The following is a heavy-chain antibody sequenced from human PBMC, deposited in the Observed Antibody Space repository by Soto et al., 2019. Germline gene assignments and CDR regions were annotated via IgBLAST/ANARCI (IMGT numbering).Heavy chain of an antibody. V-gene: IGHV4-38-2*01. CDR3: ARAQFYSGSGRYNNLMFDP. D-gene: IGHD3-10*01. CDR1: GYSISSGHY. Sequence: SETLSLTCEVSGYSISSGHYWAWIRQPPGKGLEWIGSIYHSGTFLYNPSLKTRLTMSLDRSNNQFSLTLNSVTAADTAVYYCARAQFYSGSGRYNNLMFDPWGQGIQVTVSS. CDR2: IYHSGTF. J-gene: IGHJ5*02.